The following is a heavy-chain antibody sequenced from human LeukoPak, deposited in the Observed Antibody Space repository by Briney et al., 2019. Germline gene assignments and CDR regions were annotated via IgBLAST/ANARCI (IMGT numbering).Heavy chain of an antibody. Sequence: GGSLRLSCAASGFSFSSYAMNWVRQAPGKGLEWVAFIRYDGSNKYYADSVKGRFTISRDNSKNTLYLQMNSLRAEDTAVYYCAKGTGYSGYDFDYWGQGTLVTVSS. CDR3: AKGTGYSGYDFDY. CDR2: IRYDGSNK. V-gene: IGHV3-30*02. J-gene: IGHJ4*02. D-gene: IGHD5-12*01. CDR1: GFSFSSYA.